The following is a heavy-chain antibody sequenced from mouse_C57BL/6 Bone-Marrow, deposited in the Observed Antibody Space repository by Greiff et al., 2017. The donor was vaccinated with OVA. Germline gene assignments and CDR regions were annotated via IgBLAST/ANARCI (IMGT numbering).Heavy chain of an antibody. CDR1: GYTFTSYT. CDR3: ARGGGTAQATWAY. CDR2: INPSSGYT. D-gene: IGHD3-2*02. Sequence: QVQLQQSGAELARPGASVKMSCKASGYTFTSYTMHWVKQRPGQGLEWIGYINPSSGYTKYNQKFKDKATLTADKSSSTAYMQLSSLTSEDSAVSFCARGGGTAQATWAYWGQGTLVTVSA. V-gene: IGHV1-4*01. J-gene: IGHJ3*01.